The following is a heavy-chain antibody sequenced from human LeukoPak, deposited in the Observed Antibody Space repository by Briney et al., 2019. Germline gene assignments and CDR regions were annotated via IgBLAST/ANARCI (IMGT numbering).Heavy chain of an antibody. V-gene: IGHV4-38-2*01. Sequence: SETLSLTCAVSGFSISSGYYWGWIRQPPGKGREWIGSIYHSGTTYYNPSLESRVTILVDTSKNQFSLRLNSLTAADTAVYYCAGGDYHNTGGPFDIWGQGTMVTVSS. CDR3: AGGDYHNTGGPFDI. CDR1: GFSISSGYY. D-gene: IGHD3-16*01. CDR2: IYHSGTT. J-gene: IGHJ3*02.